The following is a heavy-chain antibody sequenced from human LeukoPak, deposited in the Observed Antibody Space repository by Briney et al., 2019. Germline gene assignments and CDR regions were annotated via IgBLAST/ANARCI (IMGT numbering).Heavy chain of an antibody. Sequence: GGSLRLSCAASGFTFDDYAMHWVRQAPGKGLEWVSGISWNSGSIGYADSVKGRFTISRDNAKNSLYLQMNSLRAEDTALYYCAKSGLGFGELISNWFDPWGQGTLVTVSS. D-gene: IGHD3-10*01. J-gene: IGHJ5*02. V-gene: IGHV3-9*01. CDR3: AKSGLGFGELISNWFDP. CDR1: GFTFDDYA. CDR2: ISWNSGSI.